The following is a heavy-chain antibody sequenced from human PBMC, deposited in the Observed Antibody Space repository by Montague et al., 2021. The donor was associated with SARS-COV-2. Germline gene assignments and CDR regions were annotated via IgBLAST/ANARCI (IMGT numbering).Heavy chain of an antibody. V-gene: IGHV3-43*01. D-gene: IGHD3-10*01. Sequence: SLRLSYAASGFTFDDYTMYWVRQAPGKGLEWVSLISWDGGRIFYADSVKGRFTISRDNSKNSLYLQMNSLRTEDTALYYCAKALNLGSERMIYGLDVWGQGTMVTVSS. CDR3: AKALNLGSERMIYGLDV. J-gene: IGHJ6*02. CDR1: GFTFDDYT. CDR2: ISWDGGRI.